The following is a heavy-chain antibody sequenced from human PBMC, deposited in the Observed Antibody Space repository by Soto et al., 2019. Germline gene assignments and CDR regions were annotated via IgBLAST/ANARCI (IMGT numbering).Heavy chain of an antibody. CDR3: ARYYDFWSGYPTAPYFDY. Sequence: PSETLSLTCTVSGGSISSYYWSWIRQPPGKGLEWIGYIYYSGSTNYNPSLKSRVTISVDTSKNQFSLKLSSVTAADTAVYYCARYYDFWSGYPTAPYFDYWGQGTLVTVSS. J-gene: IGHJ4*02. V-gene: IGHV4-59*01. CDR2: IYYSGST. CDR1: GGSISSYY. D-gene: IGHD3-3*01.